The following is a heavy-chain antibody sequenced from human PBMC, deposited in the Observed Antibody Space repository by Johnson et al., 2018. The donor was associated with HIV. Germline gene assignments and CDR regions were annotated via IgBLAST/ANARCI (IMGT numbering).Heavy chain of an antibody. J-gene: IGHJ3*02. CDR2: ISWDGGST. V-gene: IGHV3-43D*03. Sequence: VQLVESGGGVVRPGGSLRLSCAASGFTFDDYGMSWVRQAPGKGLEWVSGISWDGGSTYYADSVKGRFTISRDNSKNSLSLQMNSLRAEDTALYYCAKDSGYENACDIWGQGTMVTVSS. CDR1: GFTFDDYG. CDR3: AKDSGYENACDI. D-gene: IGHD5-12*01.